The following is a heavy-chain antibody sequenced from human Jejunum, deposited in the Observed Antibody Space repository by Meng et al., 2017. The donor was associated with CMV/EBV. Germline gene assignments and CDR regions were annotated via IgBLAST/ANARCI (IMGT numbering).Heavy chain of an antibody. CDR2: IKEDGSEK. D-gene: IGHD5-12*01. CDR1: GFTFSGYW. Sequence: TGFTFSGYWMSWVRQAPGKGLEWVANIKEDGSEKYYVDSVKGRFTISRDNSKNTLYLQMNSLRSEDTAVYYCATGGKWLRSFFDYWGQGTLVTVSS. V-gene: IGHV3-7*01. J-gene: IGHJ4*02. CDR3: ATGGKWLRSFFDY.